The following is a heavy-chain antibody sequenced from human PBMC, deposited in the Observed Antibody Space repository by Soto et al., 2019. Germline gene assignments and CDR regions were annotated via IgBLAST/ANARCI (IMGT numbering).Heavy chain of an antibody. CDR3: AKDLGHGGRGAFDI. D-gene: IGHD7-27*01. Sequence: SLRLSCAASGFTFSHYGMHWVRQAPGKGLEWVAVISYDGSNKYYADSVKGRFTISRDNSKNTLYLQMNSLRAEDTAVYYCAKDLGHGGRGAFDIWGQGTMVTVSS. J-gene: IGHJ3*02. V-gene: IGHV3-30*18. CDR1: GFTFSHYG. CDR2: ISYDGSNK.